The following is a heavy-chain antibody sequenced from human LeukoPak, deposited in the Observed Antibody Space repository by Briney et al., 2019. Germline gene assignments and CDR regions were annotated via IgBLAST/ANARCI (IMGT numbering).Heavy chain of an antibody. CDR3: ARRYGRDWYFGFDI. CDR1: GGSISGNTSY. CDR2: IYYTGST. V-gene: IGHV4-39*01. Sequence: SETLSLTCTVSGGSISGNTSYWDWIRPPPGQGLVWIGSIYYTGSTYYNPSLNSRLTMSVDTSENQFSLELSSVTAADTALYYCARRYGRDWYFGFDIWGQGTMLTVSS. D-gene: IGHD6-19*01. J-gene: IGHJ3*02.